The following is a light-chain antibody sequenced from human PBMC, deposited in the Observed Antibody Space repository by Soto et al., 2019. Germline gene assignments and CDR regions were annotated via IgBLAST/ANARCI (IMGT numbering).Light chain of an antibody. J-gene: IGKJ5*01. V-gene: IGKV1-12*01. CDR2: AAS. CDR3: QQYSHLIT. CDR1: QGISSW. Sequence: DIQMPQSPPSVSASVGDRVTITCRASQGISSWLAWYQQKPGKAPKLLIYAASSLQSGVPSRFSGGGSGTDFTFTISSLQPEDIATYYCQQYSHLITFGQGTRLEIK.